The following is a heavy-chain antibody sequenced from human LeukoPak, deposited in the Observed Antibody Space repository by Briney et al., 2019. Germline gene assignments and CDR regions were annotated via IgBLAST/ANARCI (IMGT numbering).Heavy chain of an antibody. Sequence: ASVKVSCKPSGYTFTGYYIHWVRQAPGQGLEWMGWINPNSGGANYAQKFQGSITMTRDTSISTASMELSRLRSDDTAVYYCARGTTIFGVAPPDYWGQGTLVTVSS. CDR3: ARGTTIFGVAPPDY. J-gene: IGHJ4*02. CDR1: GYTFTGYY. V-gene: IGHV1-2*02. CDR2: INPNSGGA. D-gene: IGHD3-3*01.